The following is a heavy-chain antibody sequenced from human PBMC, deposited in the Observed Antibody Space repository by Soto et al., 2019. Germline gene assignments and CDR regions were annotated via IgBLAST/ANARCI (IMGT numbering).Heavy chain of an antibody. CDR1: GASISGFY. CDR2: IYATGTT. Sequence: SETLSLTCTVSGASISGFYWSWIRKSAGKGLEWIGRIYATGTTDYNPSLKSRVMMSVDTSKKQFSLKLRSVTAADTAVYYCVRDGRKTLRDCFDPWGQGISVTVSS. CDR3: VRDGRKTLRDCFDP. D-gene: IGHD1-1*01. V-gene: IGHV4-4*07. J-gene: IGHJ5*02.